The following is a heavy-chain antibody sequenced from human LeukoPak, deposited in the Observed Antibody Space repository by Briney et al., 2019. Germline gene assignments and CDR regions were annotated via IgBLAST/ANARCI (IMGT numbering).Heavy chain of an antibody. V-gene: IGHV1-2*02. J-gene: IGHJ3*02. Sequence: ASVKVCCTASGYTFTGYYMHWVRQAPGQGLEWMGWINTNSGGTNYAQKFQGRVTMTRDTSISTAYMELSRLRSDDTAVYYCARDIVSEPFGYSGYAPPGWAFDIWGQGTMVTVSS. D-gene: IGHD5-12*01. CDR1: GYTFTGYY. CDR2: INTNSGGT. CDR3: ARDIVSEPFGYSGYAPPGWAFDI.